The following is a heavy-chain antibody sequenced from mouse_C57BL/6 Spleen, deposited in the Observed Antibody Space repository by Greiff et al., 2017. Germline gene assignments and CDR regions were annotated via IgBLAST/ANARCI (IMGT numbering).Heavy chain of an antibody. D-gene: IGHD1-1*01. CDR1: GYTFTSYW. V-gene: IGHV1-53*01. CDR3: ARQVNYYGSSYWYFDV. J-gene: IGHJ1*03. Sequence: QVQLQQPGTELVKPGASVKLSCKASGYTFTSYWMHWVKQRPGQGLEWIGNIIPSNGGTNYNEKFKSKATLTVDKSSSTAYMQLSSLTSEDSAVYYCARQVNYYGSSYWYFDVWGTGTTVTVSS. CDR2: IIPSNGGT.